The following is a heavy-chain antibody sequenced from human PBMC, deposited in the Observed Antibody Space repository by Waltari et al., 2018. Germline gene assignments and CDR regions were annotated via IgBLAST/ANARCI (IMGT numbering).Heavy chain of an antibody. CDR1: GYTFTSYA. V-gene: IGHV1-3*01. J-gene: IGHJ4*02. CDR3: AREYGQQLVFDY. D-gene: IGHD6-13*01. CDR2: INAGNGNT. Sequence: QVQLVQSGAEVKKPGASVKVSCKASGYTFTSYAIPWVRQAPGQRLEWMGGINAGNGNTKYSQKFQGRVTITRDTPASTAYMELSSLRSEDTAVYYCAREYGQQLVFDYWGQGTLVTVSS.